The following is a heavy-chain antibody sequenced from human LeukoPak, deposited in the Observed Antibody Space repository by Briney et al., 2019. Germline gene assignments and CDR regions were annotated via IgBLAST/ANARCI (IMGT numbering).Heavy chain of an antibody. J-gene: IGHJ4*02. Sequence: SETLSLTCTVSGGPIISYYWSWIRQPPGKGLEWIGYIYYSGSTNYNPSLKSRVTISVETSKNQFSLKLSSVTAADTAVYYCAITGSGYPPEFDYWGQGTLVTVSS. D-gene: IGHD3-22*01. CDR2: IYYSGST. V-gene: IGHV4-59*08. CDR3: AITGSGYPPEFDY. CDR1: GGPIISYY.